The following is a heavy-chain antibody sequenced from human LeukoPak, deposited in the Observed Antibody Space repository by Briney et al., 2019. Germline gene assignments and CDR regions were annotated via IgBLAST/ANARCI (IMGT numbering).Heavy chain of an antibody. V-gene: IGHV3-11*06. CDR3: ARDYVAAAAGNDAFDI. J-gene: IGHJ3*02. Sequence: GGSLRLSCAASGFTFSNWAMSWVRQAPGKGLKWVSYLSSSSSYTNYADSVKGRFTISRDNAKNSLYLQMNSLRAEDTAVYYCARDYVAAAAGNDAFDIWGQGTMVTVSS. CDR2: LSSSSSYT. D-gene: IGHD6-13*01. CDR1: GFTFSNWA.